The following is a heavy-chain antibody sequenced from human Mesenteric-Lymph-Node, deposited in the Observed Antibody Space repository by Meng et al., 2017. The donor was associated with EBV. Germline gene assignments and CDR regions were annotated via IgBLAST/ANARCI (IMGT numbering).Heavy chain of an antibody. CDR1: GFSFTTYS. CDR3: AREKDSGWYQIGY. J-gene: IGHJ4*02. Sequence: QVQLVESGGGWVQPGRSLGLSCAASGFSFTTYSMHWVRQAPGKGLEWVAVIWYDGSNKFYADSVKGRFTISRDSSKNTLYLQMNSLRAEDTAMYYCAREKDSGWYQIGYWGQGTLVTVSS. V-gene: IGHV3-30-3*01. CDR2: IWYDGSNK. D-gene: IGHD6-19*01.